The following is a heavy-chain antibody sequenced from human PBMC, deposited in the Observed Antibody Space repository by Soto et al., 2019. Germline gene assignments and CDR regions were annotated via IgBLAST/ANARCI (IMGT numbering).Heavy chain of an antibody. CDR1: GFTFGDYA. J-gene: IGHJ6*03. CDR3: TRDLDYGDSDYYYYYMDV. Sequence: GGSLRLSCTASGFTFGDYAMSWFRQAPGKGLEWVGFIRSKAYGGTTEYAASVKGRFTISRDDSKSIAYLQMNSLKTEDTAVYYCTRDLDYGDSDYYYYYMDVWGKGTTVTVSS. V-gene: IGHV3-49*03. D-gene: IGHD4-17*01. CDR2: IRSKAYGGTT.